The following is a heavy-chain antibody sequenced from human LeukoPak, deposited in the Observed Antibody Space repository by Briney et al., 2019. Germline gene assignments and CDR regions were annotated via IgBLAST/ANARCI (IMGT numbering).Heavy chain of an antibody. V-gene: IGHV3-23*01. CDR3: AKAYNYGSGSYYQTFDY. D-gene: IGHD3-10*01. CDR2: ITGSGGGT. CDR1: GGSFSGYY. J-gene: IGHJ4*02. Sequence: QASETLSLTCAVYGGSFSGYYWSWIRQPPGKGLEWVSSITGSGGGTFYADSVKGRFTISRDNSKNTLYLQMNSLRVEDTATYYCAKAYNYGSGSYYQTFDYWGQGTLVTVSS.